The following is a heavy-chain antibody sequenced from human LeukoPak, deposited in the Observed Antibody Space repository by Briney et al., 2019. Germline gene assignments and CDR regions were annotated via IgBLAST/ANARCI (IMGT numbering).Heavy chain of an antibody. D-gene: IGHD5-18*01. Sequence: SETLSLTCAVYGGSFSGYYWSWIRQPPGKGLEWIGEINHSGSTNYNPFLKSRVTISVDTSKNQFSLKLSSVTAADTAVYYCARGGRGYSYGHWGQGTLVTVSS. V-gene: IGHV4-34*01. CDR1: GGSFSGYY. CDR3: ARGGRGYSYGH. CDR2: INHSGST. J-gene: IGHJ4*02.